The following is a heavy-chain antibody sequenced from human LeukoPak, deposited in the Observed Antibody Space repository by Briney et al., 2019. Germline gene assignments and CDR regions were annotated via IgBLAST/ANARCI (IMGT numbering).Heavy chain of an antibody. J-gene: IGHJ6*02. CDR1: GYSFTSYR. Sequence: GESLKISCKGSGYSFTSYRIGWVRQMPGKGLEWMGIIYPGDSDTRYSPSFQGQVTISADKSISTAYLQWSSLKASDAAMYYCARALLWFGESHYGMDVWGQGTTVTVSS. D-gene: IGHD3-10*01. CDR2: IYPGDSDT. V-gene: IGHV5-51*01. CDR3: ARALLWFGESHYGMDV.